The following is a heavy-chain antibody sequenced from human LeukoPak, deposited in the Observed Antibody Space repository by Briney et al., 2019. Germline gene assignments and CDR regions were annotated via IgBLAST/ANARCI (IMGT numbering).Heavy chain of an antibody. Sequence: SVKVSCKASGGTFSSYAISRVRQAPGQGLEWMGGIIPIFGTANYAQKFQGRVTITADESTSTAYMELSSLRSEDTAVYYCCYYDSSGGAFDIWGQGTMVTVSS. CDR2: IIPIFGTA. V-gene: IGHV1-69*01. D-gene: IGHD3-22*01. CDR1: GGTFSSYA. J-gene: IGHJ3*02. CDR3: CYYDSSGGAFDI.